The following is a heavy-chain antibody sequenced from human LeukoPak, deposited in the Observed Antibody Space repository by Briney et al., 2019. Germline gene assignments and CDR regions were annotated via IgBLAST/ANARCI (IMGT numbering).Heavy chain of an antibody. J-gene: IGHJ4*02. CDR1: GFTFSSYA. V-gene: IGHV3-23*01. CDR2: ISGSGGST. Sequence: GSLRLSCAASGFTFSSYAMSWVRQAPGKGLEWVSAISGSGGSTYYADSLKGRITISRDNSKNTLYLQMNSLRAEDTAVYYCAGSSSWYRQGDYWGQGTLVTVSS. D-gene: IGHD6-13*01. CDR3: AGSSSWYRQGDY.